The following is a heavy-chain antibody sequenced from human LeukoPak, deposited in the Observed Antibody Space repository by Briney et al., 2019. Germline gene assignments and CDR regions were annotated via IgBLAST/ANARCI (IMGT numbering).Heavy chain of an antibody. D-gene: IGHD5-12*01. Sequence: GGSLRLSCEASGFTFSTYWMSWVRQALGKGLEWVSVIYSGGSTYYADSVKGRFTISRDNSKNTLYLQMNSLRAEDTAVYYCARDKGYSGFLFDYWGQGTLVTVSS. CDR1: GFTFSTYW. J-gene: IGHJ4*02. CDR3: ARDKGYSGFLFDY. V-gene: IGHV3-66*01. CDR2: IYSGGST.